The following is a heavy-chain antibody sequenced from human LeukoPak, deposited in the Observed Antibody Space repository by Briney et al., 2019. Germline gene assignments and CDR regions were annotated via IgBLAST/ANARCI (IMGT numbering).Heavy chain of an antibody. CDR2: INPNSGGT. J-gene: IGHJ5*02. CDR1: GYTFTGYY. D-gene: IGHD2-2*01. V-gene: IGHV1-2*06. CDR3: ARDFLVPAAPYNCFDP. Sequence: GASVKVSCKASGYTFTGYYMHWVRQAPGQGLEWRGRINPNSGGTNYAQKFQGRVTMTRDTSISTAYMELSRLRSDDTAVYYCARDFLVPAAPYNCFDPWGQGTLVTVSS.